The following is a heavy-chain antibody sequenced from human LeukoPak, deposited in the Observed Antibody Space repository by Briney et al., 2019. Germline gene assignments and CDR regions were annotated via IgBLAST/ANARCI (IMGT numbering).Heavy chain of an antibody. CDR3: ARGRRGVITMVRGPDPFDY. J-gene: IGHJ4*02. CDR1: GGSISSGGYS. V-gene: IGHV4-30-2*01. CDR2: IYHSGST. Sequence: PSETLSLTCAVSGGSISSGGYSWSWIRQPPGKGLEWIGYIYHSGSTYYNPSLKSRVTISVDRSKNQFSLKLSSVTAADTAVYYCARGRRGVITMVRGPDPFDYWGQGTLVTVSS. D-gene: IGHD3-10*01.